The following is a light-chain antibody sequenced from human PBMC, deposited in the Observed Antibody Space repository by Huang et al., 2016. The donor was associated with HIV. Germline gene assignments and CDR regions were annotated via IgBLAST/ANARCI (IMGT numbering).Light chain of an antibody. CDR2: GAS. Sequence: ERVMTQSPATVSLSPGERATLSCRASLSVSTNLAWYQQRPGQAPRLLIYGASTRATGIPARFSGGGSGAEFTLTISSLQSEDFAVYYCQQYDNWPLTFGGGTKVEI. J-gene: IGKJ4*01. CDR1: LSVSTN. CDR3: QQYDNWPLT. V-gene: IGKV3-15*01.